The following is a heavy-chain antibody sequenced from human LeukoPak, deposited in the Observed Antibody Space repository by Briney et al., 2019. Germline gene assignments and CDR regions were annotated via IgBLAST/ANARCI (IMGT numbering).Heavy chain of an antibody. CDR2: IYTGGST. CDR1: GGSISSGSYY. Sequence: SETLSLTCTVSGGSISSGSYYWSWIRQPAGKGLEWIGRIYTGGSTNYNPSLKSRVTISVDTSKNQFSLRLSAVTAADTAVYYCARALSSSFWSGYLGWFDPWGQGTLVTVSS. V-gene: IGHV4-61*02. J-gene: IGHJ5*02. D-gene: IGHD3-3*01. CDR3: ARALSSSFWSGYLGWFDP.